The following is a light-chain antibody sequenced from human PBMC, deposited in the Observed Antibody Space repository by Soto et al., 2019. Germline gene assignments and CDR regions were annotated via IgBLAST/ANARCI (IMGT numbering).Light chain of an antibody. CDR2: AAS. J-gene: IGKJ5*01. CDR1: QSISNY. CDR3: QQYNTYSYT. V-gene: IGKV1-16*01. Sequence: DILMTQSPSSLSSSVGDRVTITCRASQSISNYLNWYQQKPGKAPSLLIYAASTLQSGVPSRFSGSGSGTQFTLTISSLQPDDFAIYYCQQYNTYSYTFGQGTRLEIK.